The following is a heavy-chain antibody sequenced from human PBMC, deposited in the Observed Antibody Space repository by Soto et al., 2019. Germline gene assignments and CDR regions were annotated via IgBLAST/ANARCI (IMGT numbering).Heavy chain of an antibody. D-gene: IGHD2-2*01. J-gene: IGHJ6*02. CDR2: ISSSSSTI. Sequence: GGSLRLSCAASGFTFSSYSMNWVRQAPGKGLEWVSYISSSSSTIYYADSVKGRFTISRDNAKNSLYLQMNSLRDEDTAVYYCARDLGGSSPSYGMDVWGQGTTVTVSS. CDR3: ARDLGGSSPSYGMDV. CDR1: GFTFSSYS. V-gene: IGHV3-48*02.